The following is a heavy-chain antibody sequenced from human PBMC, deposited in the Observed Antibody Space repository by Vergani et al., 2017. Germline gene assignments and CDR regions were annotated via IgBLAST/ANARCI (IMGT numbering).Heavy chain of an antibody. V-gene: IGHV3-23*01. CDR1: GFTFSSYA. CDR2: ISGSGGST. Sequence: EVQLLESGGGLVQPGGSLRLSCAASGFTFSSYAMSWVRRAPGKGLEWVSAISGSGGSTYYADSVKGRFTISRDNSKNTLYLQMNSLRAEDTAVYYCAKDYADSSGYWDYWGQGTLVTVSS. D-gene: IGHD3-22*01. CDR3: AKDYADSSGYWDY. J-gene: IGHJ4*02.